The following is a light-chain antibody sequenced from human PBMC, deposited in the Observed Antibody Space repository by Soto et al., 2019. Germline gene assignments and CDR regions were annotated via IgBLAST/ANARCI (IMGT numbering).Light chain of an antibody. CDR1: QSITNY. J-gene: IGKJ1*01. CDR3: QQSYSTPQT. CDR2: AAS. Sequence: DIQMTQSPSALSASVGDRVTITCRASQSITNYLNWYQHKPGQAPKLLIYAASSLQSGVPSRFSGSGSGTDFTLTISSLQPEDFATYYCQQSYSTPQTFGQGTKVDIK. V-gene: IGKV1-39*01.